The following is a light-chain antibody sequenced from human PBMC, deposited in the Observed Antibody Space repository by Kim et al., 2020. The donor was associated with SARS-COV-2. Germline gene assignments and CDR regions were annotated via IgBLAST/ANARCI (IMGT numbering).Light chain of an antibody. CDR1: QKINTW. Sequence: GGDRVTSMCRASQKINTWLAWYQQRTGKAPKLLINAAASFQSVVPSRFSGSGSGTAFTLTIARLQPDDSATYYCQQPNSFPPFTFGQGTKVDIK. J-gene: IGKJ1*01. CDR2: AAA. CDR3: QQPNSFPPFT. V-gene: IGKV1-12*01.